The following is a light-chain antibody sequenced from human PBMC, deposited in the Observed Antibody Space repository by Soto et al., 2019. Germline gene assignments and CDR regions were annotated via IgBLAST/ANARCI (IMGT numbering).Light chain of an antibody. Sequence: SYELTQPPSVSVAPGQTARITCGENNIGRKSVHWYQQKPGQAAVLAVFDDSDRPSGIPERFSGSNSGNTATLTISSVEAGDEADYFCQVWDSTDDHFVFGTGTKV. V-gene: IGLV3-21*02. CDR3: QVWDSTDDHFV. CDR2: DDS. CDR1: NIGRKS. J-gene: IGLJ1*01.